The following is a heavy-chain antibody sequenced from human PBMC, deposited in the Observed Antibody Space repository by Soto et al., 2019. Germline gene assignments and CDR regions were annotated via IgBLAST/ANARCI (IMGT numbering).Heavy chain of an antibody. CDR2: ISAYNGNT. CDR1: GYTFTSYG. V-gene: IGHV1-18*04. CDR3: AREEGATVKRGAYYYYGIDV. D-gene: IGHD4-4*01. J-gene: IGHJ6*02. Sequence: ASVNGSCKAFGYTFTSYGSSWGRQDHGQGLEWMGGISAYNGNTNYAQKLQGRVTMTTDTSTSTAYMELRSLRSDDTAVYYCAREEGATVKRGAYYYYGIDVCGQGTTVTVSS.